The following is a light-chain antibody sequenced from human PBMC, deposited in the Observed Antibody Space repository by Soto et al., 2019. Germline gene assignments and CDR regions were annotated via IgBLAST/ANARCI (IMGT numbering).Light chain of an antibody. Sequence: DIQMTQSPSSLSASVGDRVTITCQASQDISNYLYWYQQKPGKAPQLLIYDASNLETGVTSRFSGSGSGTDFTFTISSLQPEDIATYYWQQYDNLPQITFDQGTRLEIK. J-gene: IGKJ5*01. CDR3: QQYDNLPQIT. CDR2: DAS. CDR1: QDISNY. V-gene: IGKV1-33*01.